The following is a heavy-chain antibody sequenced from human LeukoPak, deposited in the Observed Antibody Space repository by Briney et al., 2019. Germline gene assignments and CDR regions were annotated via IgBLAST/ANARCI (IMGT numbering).Heavy chain of an antibody. J-gene: IGHJ4*02. CDR1: GFTFSSYA. V-gene: IGHV3-74*01. CDR2: INSDGSST. CDR3: ARGRSVLWFGEL. D-gene: IGHD3-10*01. Sequence: QPGGSLRLSCAASGFTFSSYAMSWVRQAPGKGLVWVSRINSDGSSTSYADSVKGRFTISRDNAKNTLYLQMNSLRAEDTAVYYCARGRSVLWFGELRGQGTLVTVSS.